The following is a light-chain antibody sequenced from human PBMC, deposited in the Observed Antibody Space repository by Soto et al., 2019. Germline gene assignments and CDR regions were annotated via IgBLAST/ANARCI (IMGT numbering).Light chain of an antibody. CDR3: LVAYGAGRV. J-gene: IGLJ2*01. CDR1: TGAVTSGPY. V-gene: IGLV7-46*01. CDR2: DTS. Sequence: QALVTQEPSLTVSPGGTVTLTCGSSTGAVTSGPYPYWIQQKPGQAPRTLIYDTSDKHSWTPARFSGSLLGGKAALTLSGAQPEDEADYYCLVAYGAGRVVGEGTQLTV.